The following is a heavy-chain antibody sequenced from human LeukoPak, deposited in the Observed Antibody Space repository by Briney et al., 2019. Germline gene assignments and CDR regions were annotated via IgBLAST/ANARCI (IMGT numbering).Heavy chain of an antibody. CDR1: GGTFSSYA. V-gene: IGHV1-69*13. J-gene: IGHJ1*01. D-gene: IGHD6-13*01. Sequence: ASVKVSCKASGGTFSSYAISWVRQAPGQGLEWMGGIIPIFGTANYAQKFQGRVTITADESTSTAYMELSSLRSEDTAVYYCARGRAAAQLEYFQHWGQGTLVTVSS. CDR3: ARGRAAAQLEYFQH. CDR2: IIPIFGTA.